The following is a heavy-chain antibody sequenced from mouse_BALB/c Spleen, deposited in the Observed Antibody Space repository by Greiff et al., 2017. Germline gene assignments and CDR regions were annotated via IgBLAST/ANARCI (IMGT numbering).Heavy chain of an antibody. CDR1: GYTFTSYW. CDR3: ARWDGNYYFDY. CDR2: IDPSDSYT. J-gene: IGHJ2*01. Sequence: QVQLQQPGAELVKPGASVKLSCKASGYTFTSYWMHWVKQRPGQGLEWIGEIDPSDSYTNYNQKFKGKATLTVDKSSSTAYMQLSSLTSEDSAVYYCARWDGNYYFDYWDQGTTLTVSS. V-gene: IGHV1-69*02. D-gene: IGHD2-1*01.